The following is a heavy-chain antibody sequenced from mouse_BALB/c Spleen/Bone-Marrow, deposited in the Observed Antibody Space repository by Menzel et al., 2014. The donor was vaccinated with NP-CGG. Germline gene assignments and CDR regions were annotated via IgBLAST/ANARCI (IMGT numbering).Heavy chain of an antibody. Sequence: EAQVVESGAELVKPGASVKLSCTASGFNIKDTYMHWVKQRPEQGLEWIGRIDPANGNTKYDPKFQGKATITADTSSNTAYLQLSSLTSEDTAVYYCARSGDYGSSLAYWGQGTLVTVSA. CDR3: ARSGDYGSSLAY. CDR1: GFNIKDTY. J-gene: IGHJ3*01. D-gene: IGHD1-1*01. CDR2: IDPANGNT. V-gene: IGHV14-3*02.